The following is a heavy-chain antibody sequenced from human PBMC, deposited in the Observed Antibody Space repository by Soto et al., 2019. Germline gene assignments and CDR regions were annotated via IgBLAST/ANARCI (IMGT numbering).Heavy chain of an antibody. CDR2: IWYDGSNK. CDR3: ARDGAEDIVLVPAAPPRGWFDP. CDR1: GFTFSSYG. D-gene: IGHD2-2*01. J-gene: IGHJ5*02. Sequence: QVQLVESGGGVVQPGRSLRLSCAASGFTFSSYGMHWVRQAPGKGLEWVAVIWYDGSNKYYADSVKGRFTISRDNSKNTLYLQMNSLRAEDTAVYYCARDGAEDIVLVPAAPPRGWFDPWGQGTLVTVSS. V-gene: IGHV3-33*01.